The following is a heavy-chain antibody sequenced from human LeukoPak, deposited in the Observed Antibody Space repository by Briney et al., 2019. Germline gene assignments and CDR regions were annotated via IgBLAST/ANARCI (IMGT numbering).Heavy chain of an antibody. CDR2: INHSGST. J-gene: IGHJ4*02. CDR1: GGSFSGYY. CDR3: ARGYYDYVWGSYRYKPGTIDY. Sequence: SEALSLTCAVYGGSFSGYYWSWIRQPPGKGLEWIGEINHSGSTNYNPSLKSRVTISVDTSKNQFSLKLSSVTAADTAVYYCARGYYDYVWGSYRYKPGTIDYWGQGTLVTVSS. V-gene: IGHV4-34*01. D-gene: IGHD3-16*02.